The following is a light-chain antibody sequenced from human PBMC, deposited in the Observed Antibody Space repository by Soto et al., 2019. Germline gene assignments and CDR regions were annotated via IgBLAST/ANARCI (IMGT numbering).Light chain of an antibody. CDR2: SAS. V-gene: IGKV3-20*01. J-gene: IGKJ1*01. CDR1: QSVADNY. CDR3: QQYGHSPRT. Sequence: EIVLTQSPGTLSLSPGERATLSCRASQSVADNYLAWYQQKPGQAPRLLIYSASRRATGIPDTFTGSGSGTDFTLTITRLEPEDFALYYCQQYGHSPRTFGQGTKV.